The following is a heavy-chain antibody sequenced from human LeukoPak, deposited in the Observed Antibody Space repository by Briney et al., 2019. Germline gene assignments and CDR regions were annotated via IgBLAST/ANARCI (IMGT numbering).Heavy chain of an antibody. CDR1: GFTFSNAW. Sequence: GGSLRLSCAASGFTFSNAWMSWVRQAPGKGLEWVGRIKSKTDGGTTDYAAPVKGRFTISRDDSKNTLYLQMNSLKTEDTAVYYCTTAGKEYYYDSSGYYYNFDYWGQGTLVTVTS. D-gene: IGHD3-22*01. CDR3: TTAGKEYYYDSSGYYYNFDY. J-gene: IGHJ4*02. V-gene: IGHV3-15*01. CDR2: IKSKTDGGTT.